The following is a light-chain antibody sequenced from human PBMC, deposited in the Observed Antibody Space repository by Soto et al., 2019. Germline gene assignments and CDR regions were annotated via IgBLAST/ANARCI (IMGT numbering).Light chain of an antibody. Sequence: EIFLTQSPDTLSLSPGEIATLSCRASQSVTNYIAWYQQRPCQAPRLLIDDASNKATGVPARFSGSGSGTDLTLTISDLRPTDCGLYYCQQRLNWPPGFGQGTKVEIK. J-gene: IGKJ1*01. CDR1: QSVTNY. V-gene: IGKV3-11*01. CDR3: QQRLNWPPG. CDR2: DAS.